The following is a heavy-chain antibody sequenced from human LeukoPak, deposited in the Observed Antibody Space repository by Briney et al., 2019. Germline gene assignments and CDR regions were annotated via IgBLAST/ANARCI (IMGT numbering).Heavy chain of an antibody. D-gene: IGHD2-21*01. CDR2: INSDGSST. V-gene: IGHV3-74*01. Sequence: SGGSLRLSCAASGFTFSSYWMHWVRQAPGKGLVWVSRINSDGSSTSYADSVKGRFTISRDNSKNTLFLQMNSLRADDTAVYYCAKDVTLNSPYYFDYWGQGTLVTVSS. CDR1: GFTFSSYW. CDR3: AKDVTLNSPYYFDY. J-gene: IGHJ4*02.